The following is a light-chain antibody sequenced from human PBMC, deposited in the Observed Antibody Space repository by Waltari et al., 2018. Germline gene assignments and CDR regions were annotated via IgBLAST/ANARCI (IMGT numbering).Light chain of an antibody. Sequence: ALTQPPSVSGSPGPSVTISCTGSSSDIGGYTYVPWYQQHPGKAPKIMNYDVSKRPAGVADRFSGSKSGNTAYLTISGLQAEDEADYYCSSYAGSNTFIFGAGTRLTVL. CDR3: SSYAGSNTFI. V-gene: IGLV2-11*01. CDR1: SSDIGGYTY. CDR2: DVS. J-gene: IGLJ1*01.